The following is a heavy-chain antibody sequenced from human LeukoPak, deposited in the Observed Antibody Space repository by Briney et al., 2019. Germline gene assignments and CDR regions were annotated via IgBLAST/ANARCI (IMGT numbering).Heavy chain of an antibody. V-gene: IGHV3-23*01. D-gene: IGHD3-22*01. CDR3: AKDQRITMIVVVPGDAFDI. J-gene: IGHJ3*02. CDR1: GFTFSSYA. Sequence: GGSLRLSCAASGFTFSSYAMSWVRQAPGKGLEWVSAISGSGGSTYYADSVKGRFTISRDNSKNTLYLQMNSLRAEDTAVYYCAKDQRITMIVVVPGDAFDIWGQGTMVTASS. CDR2: ISGSGGST.